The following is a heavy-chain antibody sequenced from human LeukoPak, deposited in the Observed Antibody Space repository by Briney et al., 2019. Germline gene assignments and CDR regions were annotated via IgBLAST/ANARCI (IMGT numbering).Heavy chain of an antibody. J-gene: IGHJ3*02. CDR1: GFTFNSCA. Sequence: PGGSLRLSCAASGFTFNSCAMSWVRQAPGKGLEWVSYISSSSSTIYYADSVKGRFTISRDNAKNSLYLQMNSLRAEDTAVYYCARDSEGWEYSYGQEAFDIWGQGTMVTVSS. CDR2: ISSSSSTI. CDR3: ARDSEGWEYSYGQEAFDI. V-gene: IGHV3-48*04. D-gene: IGHD5-18*01.